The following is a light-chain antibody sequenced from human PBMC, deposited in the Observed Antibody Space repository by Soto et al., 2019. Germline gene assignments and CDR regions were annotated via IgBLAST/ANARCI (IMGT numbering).Light chain of an antibody. CDR1: QSISTY. CDR2: AAS. V-gene: IGKV1-39*01. Sequence: DIQMTQSPPSLSASVGDRVTITCRASQSISTYLNWYQQKPGKAPNLLMYAASSLQSGVPTRFSGSGSGTDFALTISSLQPEDFATYYCQQSYNTPRTFGQGTKVNIK. J-gene: IGKJ1*01. CDR3: QQSYNTPRT.